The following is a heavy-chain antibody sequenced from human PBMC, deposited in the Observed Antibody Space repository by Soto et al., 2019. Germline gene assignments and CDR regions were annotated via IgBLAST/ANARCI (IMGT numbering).Heavy chain of an antibody. V-gene: IGHV6-1*01. Sequence: PSQTLSLTCAISGDSVSSNSAAWNWIRQSPSRGLEWLGRTYYRSKWYNDYAVSVKSRITINPDTSKNQFSLQLNSVTPEDTAVYYCARITMIVVVITTYLDYWGQGTLVTVSS. J-gene: IGHJ4*02. CDR2: TYYRSKWYN. D-gene: IGHD3-22*01. CDR1: GDSVSSNSAA. CDR3: ARITMIVVVITTYLDY.